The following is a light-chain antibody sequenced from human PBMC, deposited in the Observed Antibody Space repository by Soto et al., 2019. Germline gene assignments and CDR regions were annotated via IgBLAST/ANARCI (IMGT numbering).Light chain of an antibody. V-gene: IGKV3-20*01. CDR2: GAS. CDR3: QQYGSSSFT. Sequence: EIVLTQSPATLSLSPGEGATLSCRASHSVASTYLAWYQQKPGLAPRLIIYGASNRASGTPDRFSGGGSGTDFPLTISRLEHEDFAVYYCQQYGSSSFTFGQGTKLEIK. J-gene: IGKJ2*01. CDR1: HSVASTY.